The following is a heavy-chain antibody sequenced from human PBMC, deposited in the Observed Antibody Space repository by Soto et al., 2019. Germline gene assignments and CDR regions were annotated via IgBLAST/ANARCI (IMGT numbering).Heavy chain of an antibody. CDR3: ARGFCSSTSCYRYYYYGMDV. Sequence: QVQLVESGGGVVQPGRSLRLSCAASGFTFSSYGMHWVRQAPGKGLEWVAVIWYDGSNKYYADSVKGRFTISRDNSKNTLYLQMTSLRAEDTAVYYCARGFCSSTSCYRYYYYGMDVWGQGTTVTVSS. CDR2: IWYDGSNK. J-gene: IGHJ6*02. V-gene: IGHV3-33*01. D-gene: IGHD2-2*01. CDR1: GFTFSSYG.